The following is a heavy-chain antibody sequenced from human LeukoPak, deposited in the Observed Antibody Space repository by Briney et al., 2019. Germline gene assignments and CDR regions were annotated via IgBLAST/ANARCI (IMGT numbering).Heavy chain of an antibody. V-gene: IGHV3-66*01. Sequence: GGSLRLSCAASGFTVSSNYMSWVRQAPGEGLEWVSVIYSGGSTSYADSVKGRFTISRDDSKNTLYLQMNSLRAEDTAVYHCARDVPPAADAFDIWGQGTMVTVSS. J-gene: IGHJ3*02. D-gene: IGHD6-13*01. CDR2: IYSGGST. CDR3: ARDVPPAADAFDI. CDR1: GFTVSSNY.